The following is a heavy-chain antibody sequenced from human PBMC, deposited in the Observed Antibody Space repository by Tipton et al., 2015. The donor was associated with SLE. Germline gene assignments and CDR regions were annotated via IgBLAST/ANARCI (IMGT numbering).Heavy chain of an antibody. CDR1: GFTFSSYE. J-gene: IGHJ4*02. CDR3: ARIIVATITGGFFDY. Sequence: SLRLSCAASGFTFSSYEMNWVRQAPGKGLEWVSVIYSGGSTYYADSVKGRFTISRDNSKNTLYLQMNSLRAEDTAVYYCARIIVATITGGFFDYWGQGTLVTVSS. CDR2: IYSGGST. V-gene: IGHV3-53*05. D-gene: IGHD5-12*01.